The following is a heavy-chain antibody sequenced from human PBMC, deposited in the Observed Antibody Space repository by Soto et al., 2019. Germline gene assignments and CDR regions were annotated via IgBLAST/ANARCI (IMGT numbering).Heavy chain of an antibody. CDR1: GYIFTNYY. V-gene: IGHV1-46*01. Sequence: QVQLVQSGAEVKKPGASVKVSCKASGYIFTNYYIHWVRQAPGQGLEWMAIINPLPTSGSTNYAQKCQGRVTVTRDTSTITVYLELSSLRSDDTAVYYCARDLAAAAYWGQGTLVTVSS. CDR2: INPLPTSGST. D-gene: IGHD6-13*01. CDR3: ARDLAAAAY. J-gene: IGHJ4*02.